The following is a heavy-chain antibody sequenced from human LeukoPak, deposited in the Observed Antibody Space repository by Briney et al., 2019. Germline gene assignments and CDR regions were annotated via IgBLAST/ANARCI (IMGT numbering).Heavy chain of an antibody. J-gene: IGHJ4*02. CDR3: ARGAYYRDAFPGHY. V-gene: IGHV1-2*02. Sequence: ASVKVSCKASGYTFTDYYMHWVRQAPGQGLEWMGWINPNSGGTNYAQKFQDRVTMTRDTSITTAYMELRRLRSDDTAVYYCARGAYYRDAFPGHYWGQGTLVTASS. D-gene: IGHD3-16*02. CDR2: INPNSGGT. CDR1: GYTFTDYY.